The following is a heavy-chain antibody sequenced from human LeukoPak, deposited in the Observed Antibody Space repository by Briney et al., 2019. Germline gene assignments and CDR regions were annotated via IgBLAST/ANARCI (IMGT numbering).Heavy chain of an antibody. CDR1: GGSISSYY. J-gene: IGHJ5*02. Sequence: PSETLSLTCTVSGGSISSYYWSWIRQPAGKGLEWIGRIYTSGSTNYNPSLKSRVTMSVDTSKNQFSLKLSSVTAADTAVYYCARDRLTGTINWFDPWGQGTLVTVSS. CDR3: ARDRLTGTINWFDP. CDR2: IYTSGST. V-gene: IGHV4-4*07. D-gene: IGHD1-7*01.